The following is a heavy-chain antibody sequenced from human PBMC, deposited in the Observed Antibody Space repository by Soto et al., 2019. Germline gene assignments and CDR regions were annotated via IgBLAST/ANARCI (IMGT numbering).Heavy chain of an antibody. CDR3: ARGGGYGAFDY. D-gene: IGHD5-18*01. CDR2: INHSGST. Sequence: PSETLSLTCAVYGGPFSGYYWSWIRQPPGEGLEWIGEINHSGSTNYNPSLKSRVTISVDTSKNQFSLKLSSVTAADTAVYYCARGGGYGAFDYWGQGTLVTVSS. CDR1: GGPFSGYY. J-gene: IGHJ4*02. V-gene: IGHV4-34*01.